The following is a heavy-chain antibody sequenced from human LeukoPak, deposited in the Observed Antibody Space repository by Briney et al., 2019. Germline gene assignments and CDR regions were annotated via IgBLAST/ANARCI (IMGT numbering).Heavy chain of an antibody. CDR2: IISIFGTA. CDR1: GGTFSSYA. CDR3: AVVIADAFDI. J-gene: IGHJ3*02. D-gene: IGHD3-22*01. Sequence: GSSVKVSCKASGGTFSSYAISWVRQAPGQGLEWMGRIISIFGTANYAQKFQGRVTITTDESTSTAYMELSSLRSEDTAVYYCAVVIADAFDIWGQGTMVTVSS. V-gene: IGHV1-69*05.